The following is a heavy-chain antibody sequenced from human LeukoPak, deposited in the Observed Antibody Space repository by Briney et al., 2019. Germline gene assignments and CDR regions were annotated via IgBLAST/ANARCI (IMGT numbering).Heavy chain of an antibody. J-gene: IGHJ4*02. V-gene: IGHV4-34*01. CDR2: INRSGVT. CDR3: GTLQQIRGLNVFGY. D-gene: IGHD3-10*01. CDR1: GGSFGDYH. Sequence: SETLSLTCALYGGSFGDYHWSWIRQPPGKGLEWIGEINRSGVTTYNPSLKSRVTLTVDTSKRQFSLKLTSVTAADTAMYFCGTLQQIRGLNVFGYWGQGALVTVSS.